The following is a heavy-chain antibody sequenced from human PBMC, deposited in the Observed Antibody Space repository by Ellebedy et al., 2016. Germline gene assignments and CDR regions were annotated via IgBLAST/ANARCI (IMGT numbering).Heavy chain of an antibody. Sequence: GESLKISCAGSGFTFSSYWMHWVRQAPGKGLVWVSRINSDGSSTSYADSVKGRFTISRDNAKNTLYLQMNSLRADDTAVYYCARDPQYDSGIDFDIWGQGTMVTVSS. CDR3: ARDPQYDSGIDFDI. CDR1: GFTFSSYW. D-gene: IGHD3-22*01. J-gene: IGHJ3*02. CDR2: INSDGSST. V-gene: IGHV3-74*01.